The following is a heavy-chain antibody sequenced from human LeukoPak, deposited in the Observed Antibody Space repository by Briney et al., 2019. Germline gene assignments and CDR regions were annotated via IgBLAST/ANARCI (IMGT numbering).Heavy chain of an antibody. CDR2: IRYDGSNK. CDR1: GFTFSSYG. V-gene: IGHV3-30*02. Sequence: PGGSLRLSCAASGFTFSSYGMHWVRQAPGKGLEWVAFIRYDGSNKYYADSVKGRFTISRDNSKNTLYLQMNSLRAGDTAVYYCASTPNGVAAIYFDYWGQGPLVTVSS. J-gene: IGHJ4*02. CDR3: ASTPNGVAAIYFDY. D-gene: IGHD2-15*01.